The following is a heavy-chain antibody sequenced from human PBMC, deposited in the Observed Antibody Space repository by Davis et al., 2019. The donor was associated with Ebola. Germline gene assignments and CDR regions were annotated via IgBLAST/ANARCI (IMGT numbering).Heavy chain of an antibody. CDR3: TVTTVTTGSDY. CDR2: IRSKANSYAT. D-gene: IGHD4-11*01. J-gene: IGHJ4*02. Sequence: GGSLSLSCAASGFTFSGSAMHWVRQASGKGLEWVGRIRSKANSYATAYAASVKGRLTISRDDSKNTAYLQMNSLKTEDTAVYYCTVTTVTTGSDYWGQGTLVTGSS. V-gene: IGHV3-73*01. CDR1: GFTFSGSA.